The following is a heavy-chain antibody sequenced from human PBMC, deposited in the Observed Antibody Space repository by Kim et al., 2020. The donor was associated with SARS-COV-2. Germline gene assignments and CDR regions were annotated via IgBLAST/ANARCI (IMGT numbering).Heavy chain of an antibody. V-gene: IGHV3-74*01. J-gene: IGHJ6*02. Sequence: GGSLRLFCAASGFTFNVRWMHWVRQAPGKGLVWFSRILADGSETTYADSVKGRFTISRDNARNTVYLQMNSLRAEDTAVYYCTRDDSFGMDVWGQGTTVT. CDR2: ILADGSET. CDR1: GFTFNVRW. CDR3: TRDDSFGMDV.